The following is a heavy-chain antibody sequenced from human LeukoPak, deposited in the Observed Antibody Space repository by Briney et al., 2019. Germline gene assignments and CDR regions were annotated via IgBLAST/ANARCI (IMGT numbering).Heavy chain of an antibody. V-gene: IGHV1-69*13. Sequence: ASVKVSCKASGGTFSSYAISWVRQAPGQGLEWMGGIIPIFGTANYAQKFQGRVTITADESTSTAYMELSSLRSEDTAVYYCARAHQVEVAARVPYWFDPWGQGTLVTVSS. CDR1: GGTFSSYA. J-gene: IGHJ5*02. D-gene: IGHD2-15*01. CDR3: ARAHQVEVAARVPYWFDP. CDR2: IIPIFGTA.